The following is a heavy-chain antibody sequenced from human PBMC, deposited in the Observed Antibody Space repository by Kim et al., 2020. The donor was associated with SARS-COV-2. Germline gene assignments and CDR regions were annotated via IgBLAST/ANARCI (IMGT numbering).Heavy chain of an antibody. CDR3: AKGGGTSRFGY. CDR2: I. V-gene: IGHV3-23*01. J-gene: IGHJ4*02. D-gene: IGHD1-1*01. Sequence: IFYADAGQGRFTLARDISKNTLYLQMGSLRAEDTAVYYCAKGGGTSRFGYWGQGTLVTVSS.